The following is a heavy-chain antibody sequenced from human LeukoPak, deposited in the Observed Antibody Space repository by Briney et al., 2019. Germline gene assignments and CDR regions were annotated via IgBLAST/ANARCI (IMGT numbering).Heavy chain of an antibody. V-gene: IGHV3-7*01. CDR1: GFTFSDYW. CDR3: AGGAGWSIDY. D-gene: IGHD2-15*01. J-gene: IGHJ4*02. Sequence: GGSLRLSCAASGFTFSDYWMNWVRQAPGKGLEWVAILKQDGSEILYVDSVKGRFTISRDNAKNSLYLRMNSLRAEDTAVYYCAGGAGWSIDYWGQGTLVTVSS. CDR2: LKQDGSEI.